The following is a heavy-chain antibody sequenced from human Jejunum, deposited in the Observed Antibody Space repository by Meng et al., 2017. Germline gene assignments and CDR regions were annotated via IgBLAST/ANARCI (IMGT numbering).Heavy chain of an antibody. CDR1: GFSFTTHP. CDR2: ISGSSYST. J-gene: IGHJ4*02. Sequence: GESLKISCAASGFSFTTHPMTWVRQAPGKGLEWVSTISGSSYSTYYADSVRGRFTIFRDNSKNTMSLQMNSLRAEDTAVYYCGRELDDTWTGTTDHWGQGTLVTVSS. D-gene: IGHD3-9*01. CDR3: GRELDDTWTGTTDH. V-gene: IGHV3-23*01.